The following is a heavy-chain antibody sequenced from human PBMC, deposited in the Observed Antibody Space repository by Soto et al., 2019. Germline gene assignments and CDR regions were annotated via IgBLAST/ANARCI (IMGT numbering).Heavy chain of an antibody. CDR1: GGTFSSYA. Sequence: QVQLVQSGAEVKKPGSSVKVSCKASGGTFSSYAISWVRQAPGQGLEWMGWIIPIFGTANYAQKFQGRVTITADESTSTAYMELSSLRSEDTAVYYCARENGYSYGRTYYYYYGMDVWGQGTTVTVSS. CDR3: ARENGYSYGRTYYYYYGMDV. D-gene: IGHD5-18*01. J-gene: IGHJ6*02. V-gene: IGHV1-69*01. CDR2: IIPIFGTA.